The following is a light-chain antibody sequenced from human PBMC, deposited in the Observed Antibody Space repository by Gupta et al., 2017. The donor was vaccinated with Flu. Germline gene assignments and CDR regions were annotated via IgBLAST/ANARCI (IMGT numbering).Light chain of an antibody. CDR1: QGISNF. CDR2: AAS. Sequence: DAQMTQSPSSLSASVGDRVTITCRANQGISNFLAWYQQKPGKVPKLLIFAASTLHSGVPSRFSGSGSVTDFTLTISSLQPEDVATYYCQKYNSGPRTFGQGTKVEIE. CDR3: QKYNSGPRT. J-gene: IGKJ1*01. V-gene: IGKV1-27*01.